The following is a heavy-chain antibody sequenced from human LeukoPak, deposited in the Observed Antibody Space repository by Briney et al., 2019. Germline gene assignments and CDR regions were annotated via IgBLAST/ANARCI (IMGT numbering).Heavy chain of an antibody. CDR2: ISSSSSYI. D-gene: IGHD1-26*01. J-gene: IGHJ4*02. CDR1: GFSFSSNA. CDR3: ARGRSGSHYFDY. Sequence: PGGSLRLSCAASGFSFSSNAMNWVRQAPGKGLEWVSSISSSSSYIYYADSVKGRFTISRDNAKNSLYLQMNSLRAEDTAVYYCARGRSGSHYFDYWGQGTLVTVSS. V-gene: IGHV3-21*06.